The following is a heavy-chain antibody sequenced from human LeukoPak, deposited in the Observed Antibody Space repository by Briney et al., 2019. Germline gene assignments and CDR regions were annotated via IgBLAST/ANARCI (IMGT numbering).Heavy chain of an antibody. J-gene: IGHJ4*02. V-gene: IGHV4-59*08. Sequence: SETLSLTCTVSGGSISNHYWNWIRKPPGKGLEWIGNIFYSGSTNYNPSLKSRVTISVDTSKNQFSLKLSSVTAADTAVYYCARSQTTSSGWDPFDYWGQGTLVTVSS. D-gene: IGHD6-19*01. CDR2: IFYSGST. CDR1: GGSISNHY. CDR3: ARSQTTSSGWDPFDY.